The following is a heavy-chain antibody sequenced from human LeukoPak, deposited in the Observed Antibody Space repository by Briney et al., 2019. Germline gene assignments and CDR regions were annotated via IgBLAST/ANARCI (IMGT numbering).Heavy chain of an antibody. D-gene: IGHD1-26*01. J-gene: IGHJ4*02. CDR3: AKDRLGAMLYFDC. V-gene: IGHV3-23*01. CDR1: GGSFSGYY. CDR2: MSGDGATT. Sequence: ETLSLTCAVYGGSFSGYYWSWIRQPPGKGLEWVSAMSGDGATTYYADSVKGRFTISRDNSKNALYLQINSLGAEDTAVYYCAKDRLGAMLYFDCWGQGTLVTVSS.